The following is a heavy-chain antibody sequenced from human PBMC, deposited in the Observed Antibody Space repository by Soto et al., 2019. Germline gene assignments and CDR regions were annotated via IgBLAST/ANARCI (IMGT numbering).Heavy chain of an antibody. Sequence: GASVKVSCKASGYTFTSYDINWVRQATGQRLEWMGWISPDNGNTNYAQKLQGRVTMTTDTSTSTAYMELRSLRSDDTAVYYCAKALGYSGYPGKDLWGQGSTGNVSP. CDR1: GYTFTSYD. CDR3: AKALGYSGYPGKDL. CDR2: ISPDNGNT. D-gene: IGHD5-12*01. J-gene: IGHJ6*01. V-gene: IGHV1-18*01.